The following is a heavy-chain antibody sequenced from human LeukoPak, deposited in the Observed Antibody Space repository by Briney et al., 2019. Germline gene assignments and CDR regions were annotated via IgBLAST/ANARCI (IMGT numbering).Heavy chain of an antibody. CDR1: GVSFSNYY. Sequence: RPSETLSLTCAVSGVSFSNYYWSWIRQSPGKGLEWIGEINHSGYTNYNPSLRSRFTISIDTSRNQFSLEVTSVTAADTAIYYCARQYYGSDYWGQGTLVSVSS. CDR3: ARQYYGSDY. V-gene: IGHV4-34*01. J-gene: IGHJ4*02. CDR2: INHSGYT. D-gene: IGHD3-10*01.